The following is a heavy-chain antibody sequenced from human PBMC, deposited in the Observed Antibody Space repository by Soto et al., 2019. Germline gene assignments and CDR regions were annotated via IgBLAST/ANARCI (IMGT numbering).Heavy chain of an antibody. D-gene: IGHD3-16*01. J-gene: IGHJ4*02. CDR3: APILRGGTQIDY. CDR2: IDWHDNK. CDR1: GFSLTTSGIC. V-gene: IGHV2-70*01. Sequence: SGPTLVNPTQTLTLTCSFSGFSLTTSGICVTWIRQPPGKALEWLALIDWHDNKYYTSSLKTRLTLSKDTSKNQVVLTLTNMDPVDTGTYYCAPILRGGTQIDYWGQGSLVTVSS.